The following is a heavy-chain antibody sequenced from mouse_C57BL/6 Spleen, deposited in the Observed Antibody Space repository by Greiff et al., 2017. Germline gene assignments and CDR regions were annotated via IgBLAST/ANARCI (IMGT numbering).Heavy chain of an antibody. Sequence: QVQLQQPVASLFIPLPSLNLSCKASGYTFTSYWMHWVKQRPGQGLEWIGEIDPSDSYTNYNQKFKGKSTLTVDKSSSTAYMQLSSLTSEDSAVYYCAIRGFDYWGQGTTLTVSS. CDR3: AIRGFDY. CDR2: IDPSDSYT. CDR1: GYTFTSYW. V-gene: IGHV1-69*01. D-gene: IGHD3-3*01. J-gene: IGHJ2*01.